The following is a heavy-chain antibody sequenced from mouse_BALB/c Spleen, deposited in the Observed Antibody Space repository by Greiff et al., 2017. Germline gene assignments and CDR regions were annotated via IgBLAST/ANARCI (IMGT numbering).Heavy chain of an antibody. CDR1: GDSITSGY. Sequence: DVQLVESGPSLVKPSQTLSLTCSVTGDSITSGYWNWIRKFPGNKLEYMGYISYSGSTYYNPSLKSRISITRDTSKNQYYLQLNSVTTEDTATYYCARGGIYYGSSSYYFDYWGQGTTLTVSS. J-gene: IGHJ2*01. CDR2: ISYSGST. D-gene: IGHD1-1*01. CDR3: ARGGIYYGSSSYYFDY. V-gene: IGHV3-8*02.